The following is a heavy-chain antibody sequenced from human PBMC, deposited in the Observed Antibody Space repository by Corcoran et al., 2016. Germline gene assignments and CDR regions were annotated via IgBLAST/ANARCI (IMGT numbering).Heavy chain of an antibody. CDR1: GYSFTNYW. CDR2: IHPADSDT. Sequence: EVQLVQSGAEVKKPGESLKISFKGSGYSFTNYWIGWVRQMPGKGLEWVGIIHPADSDTRYSPSFQGQVTISADKSISTAYVQWSSLKASDTAMYYCAKVGFCSTSTCYASFDFWGQGTMVTVSS. J-gene: IGHJ3*01. D-gene: IGHD2-2*01. CDR3: AKVGFCSTSTCYASFDF. V-gene: IGHV5-51*01.